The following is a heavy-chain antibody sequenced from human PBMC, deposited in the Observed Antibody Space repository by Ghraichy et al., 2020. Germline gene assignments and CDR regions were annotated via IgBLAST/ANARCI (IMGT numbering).Heavy chain of an antibody. Sequence: QTLTLTCTFSGFSLSTSGVGVGWIRQPPGKALEWLALIYWNDDKRYSPSLKSRLTITKDTSKNQVVLTMTNMDPVDTATYYCAHRPDSPPAVVTPDYFDYWGQGTLVTVSS. CDR3: AHRPDSPPAVVTPDYFDY. CDR1: GFSLSTSGVG. D-gene: IGHD4-23*01. CDR2: IYWNDDK. V-gene: IGHV2-5*01. J-gene: IGHJ4*02.